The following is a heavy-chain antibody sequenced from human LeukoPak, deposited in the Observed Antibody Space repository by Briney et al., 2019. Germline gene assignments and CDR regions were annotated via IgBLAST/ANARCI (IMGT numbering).Heavy chain of an antibody. CDR1: GGSITTGNYV. V-gene: IGHV4-61*02. D-gene: IGHD3-16*01. J-gene: IGHJ4*02. Sequence: PSETLSLTCTVSGGSITTGNYVWSWLRQPAGKGLEWIGRIDLSGSTDYSPSLKTRVTISLDTSKNHFSLKLSSVTAADTAVYYCARQTTVYPIWGTPYYFDYWGQGTLVTVSS. CDR2: IDLSGST. CDR3: ARQTTVYPIWGTPYYFDY.